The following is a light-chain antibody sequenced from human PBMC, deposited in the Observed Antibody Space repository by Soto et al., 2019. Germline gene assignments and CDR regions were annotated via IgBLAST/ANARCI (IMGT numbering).Light chain of an antibody. Sequence: DIQMTQSPSSVSESVGDRVTITCRASQSISNWLAWYQQRPGKAPKLLIYAASSLQSGVPSRFSGSGSGTDFTLTINSLQPEDFATDYCQQSHSLPSITVGQGTRLEIK. CDR1: QSISNW. CDR2: AAS. J-gene: IGKJ5*01. CDR3: QQSHSLPSIT. V-gene: IGKV1D-12*01.